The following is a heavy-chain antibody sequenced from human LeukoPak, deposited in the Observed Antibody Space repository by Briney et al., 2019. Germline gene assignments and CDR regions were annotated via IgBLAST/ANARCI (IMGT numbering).Heavy chain of an antibody. CDR2: IWYDGSNK. D-gene: IGHD5/OR15-5a*01. CDR1: GFTFSSYG. CDR3: ARLRGVYDAFDI. V-gene: IGHV3-33*01. J-gene: IGHJ3*02. Sequence: PGRSLRLSCAASGFTFSSYGMHWVRQAPGKGLEWVAVIWYDGSNKYYADSVKGRFTISRDNSKSTLYLQMNSLRAEDTAVYYCARLRGVYDAFDIWGQGTMVTVSS.